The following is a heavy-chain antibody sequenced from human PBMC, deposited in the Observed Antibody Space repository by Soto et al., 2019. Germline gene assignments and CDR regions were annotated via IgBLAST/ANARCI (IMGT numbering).Heavy chain of an antibody. D-gene: IGHD6-13*01. CDR3: ARHLDSSSWYGVPFDY. Sequence: GESLKISCKGSGYSFTSYWIGWVRQMPGKGLEWMGIIYPGDSDTRYSPSFQGQVTISADKSISTAYLQWSSLKASATAMYYCARHLDSSSWYGVPFDYWGQGTLVTVSS. CDR2: IYPGDSDT. V-gene: IGHV5-51*01. J-gene: IGHJ4*02. CDR1: GYSFTSYW.